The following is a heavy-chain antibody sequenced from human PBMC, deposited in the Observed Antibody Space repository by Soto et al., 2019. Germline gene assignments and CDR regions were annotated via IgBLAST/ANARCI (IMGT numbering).Heavy chain of an antibody. J-gene: IGHJ5*02. CDR1: GGSFSGYY. CDR2: INHSGST. V-gene: IGHV4-34*02. Sequence: QVQLQQWGAGLLKPSETLFLTCAIYGGSFSGYYWSWIRQPPGKGLEWVGEINHSGSTNYNPSLKSGASMPFATSKNQFSRTLGSVTAAGMAVYHGAGAGARGWFDPWGQGTLVTVSS. CDR3: AGAGARGWFDP.